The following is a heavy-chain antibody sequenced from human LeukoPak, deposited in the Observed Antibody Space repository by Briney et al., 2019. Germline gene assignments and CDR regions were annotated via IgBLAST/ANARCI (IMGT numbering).Heavy chain of an antibody. Sequence: PGGSLRLSCAASGFTFSSYSMNWVGQAPGKGLEWVSSISSSSSYIYYADSVKGRFTISRDNAKNSMYLKMNSVRAEDTPVYYCASEAVDTAMELDYWGQGTLVTVSS. V-gene: IGHV3-21*01. CDR1: GFTFSSYS. J-gene: IGHJ4*02. CDR3: ASEAVDTAMELDY. CDR2: ISSSSSYI. D-gene: IGHD5-18*01.